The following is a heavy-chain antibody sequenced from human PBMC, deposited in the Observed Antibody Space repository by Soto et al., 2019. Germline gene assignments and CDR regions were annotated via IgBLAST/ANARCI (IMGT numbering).Heavy chain of an antibody. CDR1: GGSISSGGYY. Sequence: SETLSLTCAVSGGSISSGGYYWSWVRQHPGKGLEWIGYIYYSGSTYYNPSLKSRVTISVDTSKNQFSLKLSSVTAADTAVYYCARGICSSTSCYPGTVWFDPWGQGTLVTVSS. D-gene: IGHD2-2*01. CDR3: ARGICSSTSCYPGTVWFDP. V-gene: IGHV4-31*11. CDR2: IYYSGST. J-gene: IGHJ5*02.